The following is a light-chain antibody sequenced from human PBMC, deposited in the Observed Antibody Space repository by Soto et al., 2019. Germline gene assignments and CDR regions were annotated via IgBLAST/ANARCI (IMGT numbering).Light chain of an antibody. V-gene: IGKV3-15*01. CDR3: QQYNDWPRT. CDR1: QSVASR. CDR2: GAS. Sequence: EIVMTQSPATLSVSPGEGATLSCRASQSVASRLAWYQHKPGQAPRLLIYGASTRATGIPAKFSGSGFGTEFTLTISSLQSEDFAVYYCQQYNDWPRTFGQGTKVEIK. J-gene: IGKJ1*01.